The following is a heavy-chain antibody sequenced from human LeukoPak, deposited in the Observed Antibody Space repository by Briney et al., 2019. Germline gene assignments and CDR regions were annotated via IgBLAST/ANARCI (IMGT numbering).Heavy chain of an antibody. Sequence: SETLSLTCAVSGGSISSGGYSWSWIRQPPGKGLEWIGYIYHSGSTYYNPSLKSRVTISVDTSKNQFSLKLSSVTAADTAVYYCASLEEMATTIDYWGQGTLVTVSS. J-gene: IGHJ4*02. D-gene: IGHD5-24*01. CDR3: ASLEEMATTIDY. V-gene: IGHV4-30-2*01. CDR2: IYHSGST. CDR1: GGSISSGGYS.